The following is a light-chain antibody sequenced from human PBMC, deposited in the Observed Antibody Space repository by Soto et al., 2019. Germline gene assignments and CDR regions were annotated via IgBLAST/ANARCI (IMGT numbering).Light chain of an antibody. V-gene: IGKV3D-15*01. CDR3: QQYNKWPFT. CDR2: SAS. J-gene: IGKJ3*01. Sequence: DMVLTQSPATRYVSPGARATLSCRASQSGNIDLVWYLQKPGQAPKVLMVSASARETGIPARFSGGGSETEFTLTISSLQPEDSAVYYCQQYNKWPFTFGPGTKVDIK. CDR1: QSGNID.